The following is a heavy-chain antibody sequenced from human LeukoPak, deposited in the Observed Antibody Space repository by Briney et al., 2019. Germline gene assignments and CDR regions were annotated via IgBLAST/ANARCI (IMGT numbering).Heavy chain of an antibody. D-gene: IGHD6-13*01. V-gene: IGHV3-53*01. CDR1: GFTVSSNY. J-gene: IGHJ4*02. CDR2: IYSGGST. CDR3: AASKVAAGPEGY. Sequence: GGSLRLSCAASGFTVSSNYMSWVRQAPGKGLEWVSVIYSGGSTYYADSVKGRFTISRDNSKNTLYLQMNSLRAEDTAVYYCAASKVAAGPEGYWGQGTLVTVSS.